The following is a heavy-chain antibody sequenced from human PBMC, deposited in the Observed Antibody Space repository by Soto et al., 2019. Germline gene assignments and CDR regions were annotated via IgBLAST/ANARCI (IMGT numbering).Heavy chain of an antibody. CDR1: GGSFSGDS. J-gene: IGHJ4*02. CDR2: INHTGST. CDR3: ARDKITGLFDY. Sequence: SETLSLTCAVYGGSFSGDSWTWIRQPPGTGLEWIGEINHTGSTNYNPSLKSRGTISVDTSKNQFSLKLTSVTAADTAVYYCARDKITGLFDYWGQGTLVTVSS. V-gene: IGHV4-34*01. D-gene: IGHD2-8*02.